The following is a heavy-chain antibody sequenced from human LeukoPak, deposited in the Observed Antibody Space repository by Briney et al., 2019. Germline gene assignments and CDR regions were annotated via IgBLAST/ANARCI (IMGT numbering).Heavy chain of an antibody. CDR2: IRYDGNDK. Sequence: GGSLRLSCVASGFTFNAFGMHWVRQAPGKGLEWVAFIRYDGNDKYYSGSVAGRFTISRDNPKNTLYLQMNSLRVEDTSFYYCVKRGATVRRTYFFDSWGQGALVTVSS. CDR3: VKRGATVRRTYFFDS. CDR1: GFTFNAFG. J-gene: IGHJ4*02. D-gene: IGHD1-26*01. V-gene: IGHV3-30*02.